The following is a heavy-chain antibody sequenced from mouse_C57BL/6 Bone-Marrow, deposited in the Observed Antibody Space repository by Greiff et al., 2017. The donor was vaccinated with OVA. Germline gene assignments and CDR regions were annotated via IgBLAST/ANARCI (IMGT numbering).Heavy chain of an antibody. V-gene: IGHV1-69*01. D-gene: IGHD2-3*01. J-gene: IGHJ3*01. Sequence: VQLQQPGAELVMPGASVKLSCKASGYTFTSYWMHWVKQRPGQGLEWLGEIDPSDSYTNYNQKFKGKSTLTVDKSSSTAYMQLSSLTSEDCAVYYCARDGYYGWFAYWGQGTLVTVSA. CDR2: IDPSDSYT. CDR3: ARDGYYGWFAY. CDR1: GYTFTSYW.